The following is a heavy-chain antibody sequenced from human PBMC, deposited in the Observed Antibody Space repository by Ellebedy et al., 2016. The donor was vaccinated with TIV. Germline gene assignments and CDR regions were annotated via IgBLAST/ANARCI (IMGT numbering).Heavy chain of an antibody. Sequence: GESLKISCSASGLTFRNYAMHWVRQAPGKGLEYVSAISNNGGSTYYADSVKGRFTISRDNSKNTVYLQMSSLTPEDTAVYYCVPRMVVAFEYWGQGTLVTVSS. V-gene: IGHV3-64D*09. D-gene: IGHD2-21*01. CDR2: ISNNGGST. CDR1: GLTFRNYA. J-gene: IGHJ4*02. CDR3: VPRMVVAFEY.